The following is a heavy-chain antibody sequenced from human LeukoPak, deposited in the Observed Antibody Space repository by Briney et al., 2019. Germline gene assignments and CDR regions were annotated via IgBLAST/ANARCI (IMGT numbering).Heavy chain of an antibody. J-gene: IGHJ3*02. CDR2: ISSSSSYI. CDR1: GFTFSSYS. D-gene: IGHD5-18*01. CDR3: ASSRLHYSFLDGDDAFDI. V-gene: IGHV3-21*01. Sequence: GGSLRLSCAASGFTFSSYSMNWVRQAPGKGLEWVSSISSSSSYIYYADSVKGRFTISRDNAKNSLYLQMNSLRAEDTAVYYCASSRLHYSFLDGDDAFDIWGQGTMVTVSS.